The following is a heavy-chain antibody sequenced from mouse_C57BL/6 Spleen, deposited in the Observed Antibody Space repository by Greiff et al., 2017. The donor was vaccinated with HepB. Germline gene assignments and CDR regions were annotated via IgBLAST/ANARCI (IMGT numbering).Heavy chain of an antibody. Sequence: VQLQQPGAELVKPGASVKLSCKASGYTFTSYWMHWVKQRPGQGLEWIGMIHPNSGSTNYNEKFKSKATLTVDKSSSTAYMQLSSLPSEDSAVYYWSRSGDYYGSERAYWGQGTLVTVSA. CDR3: SRSGDYYGSERAY. J-gene: IGHJ3*01. CDR2: IHPNSGST. D-gene: IGHD1-1*01. CDR1: GYTFTSYW. V-gene: IGHV1-64*01.